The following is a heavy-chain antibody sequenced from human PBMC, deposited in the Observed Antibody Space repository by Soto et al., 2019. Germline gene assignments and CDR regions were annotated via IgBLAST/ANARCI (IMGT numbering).Heavy chain of an antibody. J-gene: IGHJ2*01. V-gene: IGHV3-11*01. Sequence: PGGSLRLSCVASGFTFSDYYMSWIRQTPGKGVEWLAYISSSGSIIKFADSLKGRFTISRDNGKRSVFLQMDSLRAEDTAVYYCARQGTILGVGLDWYVDLWGRGTLVTVSS. D-gene: IGHD3-3*01. CDR2: ISSSGSII. CDR3: ARQGTILGVGLDWYVDL. CDR1: GFTFSDYY.